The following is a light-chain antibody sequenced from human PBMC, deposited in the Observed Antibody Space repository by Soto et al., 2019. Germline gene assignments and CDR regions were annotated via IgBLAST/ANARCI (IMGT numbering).Light chain of an antibody. CDR3: QQSGRT. J-gene: IGKJ1*01. CDR2: GAS. V-gene: IGKV3-15*01. Sequence: EIVMTQSPATLSVSPGERATLSCRASQSVSSNLAWYQQKPGQAPRLLIYGASTRATGIPARFSGSGSGTEFTLTISSLQSEDFAVYYGQQSGRTFGQGTKVEIK. CDR1: QSVSSN.